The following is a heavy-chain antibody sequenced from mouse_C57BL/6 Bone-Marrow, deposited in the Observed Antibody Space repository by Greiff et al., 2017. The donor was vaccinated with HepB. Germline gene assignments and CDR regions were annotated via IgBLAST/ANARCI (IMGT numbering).Heavy chain of an antibody. CDR3: ARDYGYPFDY. J-gene: IGHJ2*01. CDR1: GYTFTSYW. CDR2: IDPSDSYT. Sequence: QVQLQQSGAELVMPGASVKLSCKASGYTFTSYWMHWVKRRPGQGLEWIGEIDPSDSYTNYNQKFKGKSTLTVDKSSSTAYMQLSSLTSEDSAVYYCARDYGYPFDYWGQGTTLTVSS. V-gene: IGHV1-69*01. D-gene: IGHD2-2*01.